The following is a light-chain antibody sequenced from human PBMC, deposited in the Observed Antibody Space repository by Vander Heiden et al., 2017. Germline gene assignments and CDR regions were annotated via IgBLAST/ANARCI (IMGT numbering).Light chain of an antibody. CDR1: SSNSGSNY. CDR2: RNN. J-gene: IGLJ2*01. CDR3: AAWDDSLSGRV. V-gene: IGLV1-47*01. Sequence: QSVLTQPPSASWTPGQRVTISCSGSSSNSGSNYVYWYQQLPGTAPKLLIYRNNQRPSGVPDRSSGSKSGTSASLAISGLRSEEEADYYCAAWDDSLSGRVFGGGTKLTVL.